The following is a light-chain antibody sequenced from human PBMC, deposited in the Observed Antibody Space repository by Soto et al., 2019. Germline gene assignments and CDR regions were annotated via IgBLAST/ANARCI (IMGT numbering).Light chain of an antibody. CDR2: EVT. Sequence: QSALTQPASVSGSPGQSITISCTGTNSDIGDSKYVSWYQQHPGNAPKLMIYEVTNRPSGVSNRFSGSKSGNTASLTISGLQAEDEGNYYCSSYITISSTLKFGGGTKLTVL. V-gene: IGLV2-14*01. CDR1: NSDIGDSKY. CDR3: SSYITISSTLK. J-gene: IGLJ2*01.